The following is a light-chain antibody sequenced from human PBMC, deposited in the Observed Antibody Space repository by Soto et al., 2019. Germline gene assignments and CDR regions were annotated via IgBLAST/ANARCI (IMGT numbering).Light chain of an antibody. CDR1: QSVRSD. Sequence: EIVMTQAPASLSVSPGEGATLSCRASQSVRSDLAWYQQGPGQTPRLLIYGASTRVAGIPDRFSGSGSGTDFTLTIGNVEAEDFGVYYCKHDSNWPRSFGGGTKLDIK. J-gene: IGKJ4*01. CDR2: GAS. CDR3: KHDSNWPRS. V-gene: IGKV3-15*01.